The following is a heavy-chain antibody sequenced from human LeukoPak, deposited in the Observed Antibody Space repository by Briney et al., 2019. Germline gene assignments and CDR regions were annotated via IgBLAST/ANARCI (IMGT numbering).Heavy chain of an antibody. V-gene: IGHV4-59*08. CDR1: GESMSGFY. J-gene: IGHJ3*02. Sequence: PSETLSLTCTVYGESMSGFYWNWIRQPPGKGLEWIGYMHYTGSTNYNPSLKSRVTISIDTSKNQFSLKLSSVTASDTAVYYCARHQWVPAFDIWGQGTMVTVSS. D-gene: IGHD1-26*01. CDR3: ARHQWVPAFDI. CDR2: MHYTGST.